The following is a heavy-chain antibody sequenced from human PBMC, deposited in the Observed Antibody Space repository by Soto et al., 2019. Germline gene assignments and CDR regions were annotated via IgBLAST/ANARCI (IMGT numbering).Heavy chain of an antibody. CDR2: IYYSGRT. V-gene: IGHV4-39*01. CDR1: GASISSSSYY. D-gene: IGHD1-1*01. CDR3: ARFFVTLGDNDFGFAP. Sequence: PSETLSLTFTVYGASISSSSYYWGWIRQPPGKGLEWVGSIYYSGRTYYNPALKSRVTISVDTSKNQFSLKLSSVSAADTAVYSCARFFVTLGDNDFGFAPGGKGPWVTVSP. J-gene: IGHJ5*02.